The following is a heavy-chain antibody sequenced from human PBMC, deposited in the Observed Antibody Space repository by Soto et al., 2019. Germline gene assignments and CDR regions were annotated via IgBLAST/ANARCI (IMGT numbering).Heavy chain of an antibody. D-gene: IGHD1-1*01. CDR1: GFTFSSYG. Sequence: GGSLRLFCAASGFTFSSYGMHWVRQAPGKGLEWVAVISYDGSNKYYADSVKGRFTISRDNSKNTLYLQMNSLRAEDTAVYYCAKSVYNWNDGFFDYWGQGTLVTVSS. J-gene: IGHJ4*02. CDR3: AKSVYNWNDGFFDY. CDR2: ISYDGSNK. V-gene: IGHV3-30*18.